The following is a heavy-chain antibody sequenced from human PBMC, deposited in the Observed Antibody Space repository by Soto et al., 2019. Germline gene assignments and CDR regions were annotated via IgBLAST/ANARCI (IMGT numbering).Heavy chain of an antibody. V-gene: IGHV1-3*01. D-gene: IGHD2-15*01. Sequence: QVQLVQSGAEVKKPGASVKVSCKASGYTFTSYTIHWVRQAPGQRLEWMGWINAGNGNTKYSQKFQGRVTFTRDTSASTAYMALSSLRSDDTAVYYCASSAGIYYSYVMDVWGQGTTVTVSS. CDR2: INAGNGNT. CDR1: GYTFTSYT. CDR3: ASSAGIYYSYVMDV. J-gene: IGHJ6*02.